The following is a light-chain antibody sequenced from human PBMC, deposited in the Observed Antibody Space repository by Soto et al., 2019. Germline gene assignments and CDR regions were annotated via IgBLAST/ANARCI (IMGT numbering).Light chain of an antibody. CDR1: QSVSSY. Sequence: EIVLTQSPATLSLSPGERATLSCRASQSVSSYLAWYRLKPGQAPRLLIYDASNKATGIPARFSGSGSGTDFTLTISSLEPEDFAVYYCQHRSNWPITFGQGTRLEIK. V-gene: IGKV3-11*01. CDR2: DAS. J-gene: IGKJ5*01. CDR3: QHRSNWPIT.